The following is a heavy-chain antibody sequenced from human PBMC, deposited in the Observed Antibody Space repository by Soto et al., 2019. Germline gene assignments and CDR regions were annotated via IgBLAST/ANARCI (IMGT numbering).Heavy chain of an antibody. V-gene: IGHV4-39*01. CDR3: ARRVIAVAGTNAFDI. J-gene: IGHJ3*02. Sequence: AETLSLTCTVSGGSISSSSYYWGWIRQPPGKGLECIGSIYYSGSTYYNPSLKSRVTISVDTSKNQFSLKLSSVTAADTALYYCARRVIAVAGTNAFDIWGQGTMVTVSS. CDR1: GGSISSSSYY. CDR2: IYYSGST. D-gene: IGHD6-19*01.